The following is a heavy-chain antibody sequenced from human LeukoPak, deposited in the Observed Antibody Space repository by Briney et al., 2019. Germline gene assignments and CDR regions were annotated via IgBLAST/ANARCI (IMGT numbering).Heavy chain of an antibody. CDR3: TRAASSGPLFTYHMDV. Sequence: SETLSLTCTVSGDSISSTSYSWGWIRQPPGKGLEWIGTIYYSGSPYYNPSLKSRVTISVDTSKNQFSLRLTSVTAADTAVYYCTRAASSGPLFTYHMDVWGKGTTVTVSS. CDR2: IYYSGSP. V-gene: IGHV4-39*07. J-gene: IGHJ6*03. CDR1: GDSISSTSYS. D-gene: IGHD3-22*01.